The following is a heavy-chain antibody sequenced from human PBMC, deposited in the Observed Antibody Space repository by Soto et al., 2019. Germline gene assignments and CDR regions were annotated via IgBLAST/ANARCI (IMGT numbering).Heavy chain of an antibody. V-gene: IGHV3-64D*06. D-gene: IGHD4-17*01. Sequence: PGGSLRLSCSASGFTFSMYSMHWIRQAPGKGLEYVSAISDDGRSTYYADSVKGRYTTSRDNSNNAVFLQMSSLRPDDTAVYYCVKLAEYGVDEGWGLGTLVTVSS. J-gene: IGHJ4*02. CDR2: ISDDGRST. CDR1: GFTFSMYS. CDR3: VKLAEYGVDEG.